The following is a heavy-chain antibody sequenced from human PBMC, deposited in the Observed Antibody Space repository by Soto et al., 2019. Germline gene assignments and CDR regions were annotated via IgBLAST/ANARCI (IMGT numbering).Heavy chain of an antibody. CDR1: GFTFSSYG. Sequence: GGSLRLSCAASGFTFSSYGMHWVRQAPGKGLEWVAVISYDGSNKYYADSVKGRFTISRDNSKNTLYLQMNSLRAEDTAVYYCAKGSQGTWYGMDAWGQGTTVTV. CDR3: AKGSQGTWYGMDA. V-gene: IGHV3-30*18. J-gene: IGHJ6*02. CDR2: ISYDGSNK. D-gene: IGHD1-7*01.